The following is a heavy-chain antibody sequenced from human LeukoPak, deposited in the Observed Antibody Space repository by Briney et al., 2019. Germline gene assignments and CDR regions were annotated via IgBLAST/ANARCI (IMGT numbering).Heavy chain of an antibody. CDR3: ARGDGPIHGRYYFDY. Sequence: SQTLSLTCAISGDSVSGKSVAWNWIRQSPSKGLEWLGRTFYRSKWSSEYATSMKGRITINPDTSKNQFSLQLISVTPEDTAVYYCARGDGPIHGRYYFDYWGQGTLITVSS. J-gene: IGHJ4*02. V-gene: IGHV6-1*01. D-gene: IGHD3-10*01. CDR2: TFYRSKWSS. CDR1: GDSVSGKSVA.